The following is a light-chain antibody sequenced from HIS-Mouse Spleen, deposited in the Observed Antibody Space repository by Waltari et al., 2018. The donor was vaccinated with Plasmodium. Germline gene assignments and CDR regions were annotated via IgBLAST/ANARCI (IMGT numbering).Light chain of an antibody. CDR2: AAS. CDR1: QSISSY. J-gene: IGKJ2*01. CDR3: QQSHT. Sequence: DIQMTQSPSSLSASVGDRVTNTCRASQSISSYLNWYQQKPGKAPKLLIYAASSLQSGVPSRFSGSGSGTDFTLTISSLQPEDFATYYCQQSHTFGQGTKLEIK. V-gene: IGKV1-39*01.